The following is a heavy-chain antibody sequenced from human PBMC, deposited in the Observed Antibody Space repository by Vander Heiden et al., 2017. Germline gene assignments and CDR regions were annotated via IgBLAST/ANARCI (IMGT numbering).Heavy chain of an antibody. D-gene: IGHD3-22*01. CDR2: IYTSGST. CDR1: GGSISSYY. V-gene: IGHV4-4*07. CDR3: ARGEAGELTHYYDSSGYPNRSYWYFDL. Sequence: QAQLQESGPGLVKPSETLSLTCTVSGGSISSYYGRWIRQPAGKGLEWIGRIYTSGSTNYNPSLKSRVTMSVDTSKNQFSLKLSSVTAADTAVYYCARGEAGELTHYYDSSGYPNRSYWYFDLWGRGTLVTVSS. J-gene: IGHJ2*01.